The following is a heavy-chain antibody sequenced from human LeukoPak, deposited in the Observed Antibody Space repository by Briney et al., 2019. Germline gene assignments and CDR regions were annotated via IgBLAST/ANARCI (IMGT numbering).Heavy chain of an antibody. V-gene: IGHV3-7*01. J-gene: IGHJ4*02. CDR1: GFTFSSYW. CDR2: IKQDGSEK. Sequence: GGSLRLSCAASGFTFSSYWMSWVRQAPGKGLEWVANIKQDGSEKYYVDSVKGRFTISRDNAKNSLYLQMNSLRAEDTAVYYCARGSEDYYDSSGFDYWGQGTLVTVSS. D-gene: IGHD3-22*01. CDR3: ARGSEDYYDSSGFDY.